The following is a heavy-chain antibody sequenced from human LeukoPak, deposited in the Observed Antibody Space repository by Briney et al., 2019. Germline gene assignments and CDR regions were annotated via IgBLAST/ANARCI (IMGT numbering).Heavy chain of an antibody. Sequence: PGGSLRLSCVASGFTFSSYSMNWARQAPGKGLEWVSSISSSSSYIYYADSVKGRFTISRDNAKNSLYLQMNSLRAEDTAVYYCARAGPFATPGSDYWGQGTLVTVSS. CDR3: ARAGPFATPGSDY. CDR2: ISSSSSYI. V-gene: IGHV3-21*01. CDR1: GFTFSSYS. J-gene: IGHJ4*02. D-gene: IGHD3-10*01.